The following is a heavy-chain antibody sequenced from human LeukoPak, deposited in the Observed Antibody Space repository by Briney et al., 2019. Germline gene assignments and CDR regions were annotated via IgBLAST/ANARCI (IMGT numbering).Heavy chain of an antibody. V-gene: IGHV1-46*01. CDR1: GYTFTSYA. D-gene: IGHD3-3*01. CDR2: INPSGGST. CDR3: ARGDFWSGYGY. J-gene: IGHJ4*02. Sequence: ASVKVSCKASGYTFTSYAMNWVRQAPGQGLEWMGIINPSGGSTSYAQKFQGRVTMTRDMSTSTVYMELSSLRSEDTAVYYCARGDFWSGYGYWGQGTLVTVSS.